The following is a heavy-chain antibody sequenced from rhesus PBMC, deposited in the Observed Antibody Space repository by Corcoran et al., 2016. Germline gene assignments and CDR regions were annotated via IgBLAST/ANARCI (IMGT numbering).Heavy chain of an antibody. CDR3: ARALPAGTALFY. CDR2: IHGSGGST. D-gene: IGHD5-24*01. CDR1: GGSIRSYY. J-gene: IGHJ4*01. Sequence: QVQLQESGPGLVKPSETLSLTCAVSGGSIRSYYWSWIRQSPGKGLEWIGRIHGSGGSTDYNPSLKSRVNISTDTAKNQFSLKLSSVTAADTAVYYCARALPAGTALFYWGQGVLVTVSS. V-gene: IGHV4-160*01.